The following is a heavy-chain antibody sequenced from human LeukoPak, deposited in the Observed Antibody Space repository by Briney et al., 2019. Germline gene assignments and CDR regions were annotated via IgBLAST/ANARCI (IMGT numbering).Heavy chain of an antibody. CDR3: AKVGVSSWAHFDY. V-gene: IGHV3-74*01. CDR1: GFTFSSYW. J-gene: IGHJ4*02. Sequence: GGSLRLSCAASGFTFSSYWMHWVRQAPGKGLVWVSRINSDGSSTSYADSVKGRFTISRDNSKNTLYLHMNSLRAEDTAVYYCAKVGVSSWAHFDYWGQGTLVTVSS. CDR2: INSDGSST. D-gene: IGHD6-13*01.